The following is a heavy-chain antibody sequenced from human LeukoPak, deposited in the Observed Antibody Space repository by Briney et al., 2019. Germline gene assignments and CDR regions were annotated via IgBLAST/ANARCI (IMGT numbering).Heavy chain of an antibody. V-gene: IGHV3-7*01. CDR2: IRGDESRK. CDR3: AREAERGDSSSYYGYYFDY. CDR1: DFSFSNYW. J-gene: IGHJ4*02. Sequence: GGSLRLSCTASDFSFSNYWMTWLRQAPGKGLEWVANIRGDESRKYYLDSVTGRFTISRDSAKNSLYLQMNSLRAEDTAVYYCAREAERGDSSSYYGYYFDYWGQGALVTVSS. D-gene: IGHD3-22*01.